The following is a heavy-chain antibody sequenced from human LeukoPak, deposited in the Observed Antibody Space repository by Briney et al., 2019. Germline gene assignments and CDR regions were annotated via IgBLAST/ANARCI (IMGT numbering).Heavy chain of an antibody. CDR3: ARDQDGYGYVFDY. CDR2: IWYDGSNK. D-gene: IGHD5-18*01. J-gene: IGHJ4*02. V-gene: IGHV3-33*01. CDR1: GFTISSSG. Sequence: PGGSLRLSCAASGFTISSSGMHWVRQAPGKGLEWVAVIWYDGSNKNYADSVKGRFTISRDNSKNTLYLQMNSLRAEDTAVYYCARDQDGYGYVFDYWGQGTLVTVSS.